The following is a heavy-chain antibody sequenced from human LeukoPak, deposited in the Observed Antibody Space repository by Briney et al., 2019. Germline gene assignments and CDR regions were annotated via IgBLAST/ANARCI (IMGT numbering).Heavy chain of an antibody. J-gene: IGHJ6*03. CDR1: GFTFNSYG. Sequence: PGRSLRLSCAASGFTFNSYGMHWIRQAPGKGLEWVTHISYDGSNKYYGDSVKGRFTISRDNSKNTLYLQMSSLRAEDTAVYYCAKDGAKGWLQFRSQYYYNMDVWGKGTTVTVSS. CDR3: AKDGAKGWLQFRSQYYYNMDV. D-gene: IGHD5-24*01. V-gene: IGHV3-30*18. CDR2: ISYDGSNK.